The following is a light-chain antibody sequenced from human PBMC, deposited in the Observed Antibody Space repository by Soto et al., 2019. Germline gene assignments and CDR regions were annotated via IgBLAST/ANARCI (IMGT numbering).Light chain of an antibody. CDR3: QQYASSPRT. J-gene: IGKJ1*01. V-gene: IGKV3-20*01. Sequence: ESVLTQSPATLSLSPGERATLSCRASQSVRNNYLAWYQQKPGQAPRLLIYGASTRATGIPDRFSGSGSGTDFTLTISRLEPEDFAVYYCQQYASSPRTFGQGTKVDIK. CDR2: GAS. CDR1: QSVRNNY.